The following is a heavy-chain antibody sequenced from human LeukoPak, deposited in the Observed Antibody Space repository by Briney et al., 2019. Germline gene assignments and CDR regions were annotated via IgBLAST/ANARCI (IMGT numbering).Heavy chain of an antibody. CDR2: ISGSGGST. CDR3: ARYSSSWSQRYYFDY. D-gene: IGHD6-13*01. V-gene: IGHV3-23*01. J-gene: IGHJ4*02. Sequence: GGSLRLSCAASGFTVSSNYMSWVRQAPGKGLEWVSAISGSGGSTYYADSVKGRFTISRDNSKNTLYLQMNSLRAEDTAVYYCARYSSSWSQRYYFDYWGQGTLVTVSS. CDR1: GFTVSSNY.